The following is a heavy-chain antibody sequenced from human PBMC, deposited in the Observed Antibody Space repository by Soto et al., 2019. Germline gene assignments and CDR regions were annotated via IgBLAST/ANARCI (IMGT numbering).Heavy chain of an antibody. V-gene: IGHV4-4*02. CDR1: SGSISSSNW. D-gene: IGHD4-17*01. CDR2: IYHSGST. CDR3: ARGGYSVTTVAFDI. Sequence: QVQLQESGPGLVKPSGTLSLTCAVSSGSISSSNWWSWVRQPPGKGLEWIGEIYHSGSTNYNPPRKSRVTISVDKSKNHFSLKLSSVTAADTAVYYCARGGYSVTTVAFDIWGQGTMVTVSS. J-gene: IGHJ3*02.